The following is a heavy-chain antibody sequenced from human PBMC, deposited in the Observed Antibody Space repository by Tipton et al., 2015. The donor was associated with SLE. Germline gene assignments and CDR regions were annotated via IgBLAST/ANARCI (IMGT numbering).Heavy chain of an antibody. J-gene: IGHJ4*02. V-gene: IGHV3-15*01. CDR3: ALHGFGTFHF. Sequence: GSLRLSCAASGFTFNNAWMSWVRQAPGKGLEWVGHIKSETDGGTTDYTASVKGRVAISRDDSRNSLYLHLNNLKTEDTALYYCALHGFGTFHFWGRGTLVTVSS. D-gene: IGHD1/OR15-1a*01. CDR2: IKSETDGGTT. CDR1: GFTFNNAW.